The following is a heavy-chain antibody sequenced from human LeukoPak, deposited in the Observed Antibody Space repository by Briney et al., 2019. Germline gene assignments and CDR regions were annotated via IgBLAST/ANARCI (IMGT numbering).Heavy chain of an antibody. Sequence: GGSLRLSCAASGFTFRNYEMNWVRQAPGKGLDWVSYISSSGTTVYYADSVKGRFTVSRDNAKNSLYLQMNSLRAEDTAVYYCARSIKGDSDHWGQGTLVTVSS. V-gene: IGHV3-48*03. D-gene: IGHD3-10*01. CDR1: GFTFRNYE. J-gene: IGHJ4*02. CDR2: ISSSGTTV. CDR3: ARSIKGDSDH.